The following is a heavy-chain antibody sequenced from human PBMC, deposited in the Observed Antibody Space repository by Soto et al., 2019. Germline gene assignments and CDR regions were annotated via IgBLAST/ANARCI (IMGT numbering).Heavy chain of an antibody. D-gene: IGHD3-16*02. CDR2: ISSGGSTI. CDR1: GFTFSSYE. Sequence: EVQLVEYGGGLVQPGGSLRLSCAASGFTFSSYEMNWVRQAPGKGLEWVSYISSGGSTIYYADSVRGRFTISRDNAKNSLYLQMNSLRAEDTAVYYCARDDSGYPSYFHYWGQGTLVTVSS. V-gene: IGHV3-48*03. CDR3: ARDDSGYPSYFHY. J-gene: IGHJ4*02.